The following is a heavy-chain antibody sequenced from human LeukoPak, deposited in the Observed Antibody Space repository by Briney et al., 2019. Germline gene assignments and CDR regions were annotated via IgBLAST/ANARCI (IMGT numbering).Heavy chain of an antibody. V-gene: IGHV3-11*01. CDR1: GFTFSDYY. D-gene: IGHD3-22*01. Sequence: GGSLRLSCAASGFTFSDYYMSWIRQAPGKGLEWVSYISSSGSTIYYADSVKGRFTISRDNAKNSLYLQMNSLRAEDTAVYYCARENLYDSSGYCLDYWGQGTLVTVSS. CDR2: ISSSGSTI. J-gene: IGHJ4*02. CDR3: ARENLYDSSGYCLDY.